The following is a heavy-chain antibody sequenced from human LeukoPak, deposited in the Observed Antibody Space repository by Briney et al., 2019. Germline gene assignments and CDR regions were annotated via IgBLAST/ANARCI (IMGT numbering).Heavy chain of an antibody. J-gene: IGHJ4*02. CDR2: IKHSGST. V-gene: IGHV4-34*01. CDR3: ARAPTRDGYNQALDY. CDR1: GGSFSGYY. D-gene: IGHD5-24*01. Sequence: SETLSLTCAVYGGSFSGYYWSWIRQPPGKGLEWIGEIKHSGSTNYNPSLKSRVTISVDTSKNQFSLKLSSVTAADTAVYYCARAPTRDGYNQALDYWGQGTLVTVSS.